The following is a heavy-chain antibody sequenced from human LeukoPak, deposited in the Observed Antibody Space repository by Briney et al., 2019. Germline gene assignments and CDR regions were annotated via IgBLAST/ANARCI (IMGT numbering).Heavy chain of an antibody. J-gene: IGHJ3*02. Sequence: SETLSLTCTVSGYSISSGYYWGWIRQPPGKGLEWIGSILHSGSTYYNPSLKSRVTISADTSKSQFSLKLSSVTAADTAVYYCARLYSGSFHAFDIWGQGTMVTVSS. CDR2: ILHSGST. D-gene: IGHD1-26*01. CDR1: GYSISSGYY. V-gene: IGHV4-38-2*02. CDR3: ARLYSGSFHAFDI.